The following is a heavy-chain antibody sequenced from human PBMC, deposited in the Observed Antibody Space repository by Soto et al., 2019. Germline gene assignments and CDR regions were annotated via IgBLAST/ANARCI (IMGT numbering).Heavy chain of an antibody. CDR2: VYHSGST. V-gene: IGHV4-4*02. CDR3: AVPGAGDFDY. Sequence: PSETLSLTCAVSGASISTNNWWSWVRQPPGKGLEWIGEVYHSGSTNCNPSLKSRVTISIDKSKNQFSLRLTSMTAADTAVYYCAVPGAGDFDYWSQGXLVTVSS. J-gene: IGHJ4*02. D-gene: IGHD6-13*01. CDR1: GASISTNNW.